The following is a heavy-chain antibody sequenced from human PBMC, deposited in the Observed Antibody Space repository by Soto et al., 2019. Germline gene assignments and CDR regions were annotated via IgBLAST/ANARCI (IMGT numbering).Heavy chain of an antibody. Sequence: GGSVRLSCEASGFTFRDFWMSWVRQAPGKGLEWVANIRGDGSEKRYVDSVRGRFTISRDNAKNSVYLQMNSLRGDDTALYYCGRDEVRNGVGVWGQGTTVTVSS. CDR2: IRGDGSEK. V-gene: IGHV3-7*01. CDR3: GRDEVRNGVGV. CDR1: GFTFRDFW. J-gene: IGHJ6*02.